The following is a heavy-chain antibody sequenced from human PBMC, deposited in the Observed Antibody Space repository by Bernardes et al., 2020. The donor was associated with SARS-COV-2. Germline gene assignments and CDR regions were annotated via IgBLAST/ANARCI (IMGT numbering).Heavy chain of an antibody. J-gene: IGHJ4*02. V-gene: IGHV3-23*01. Sequence: GGSLRLSCAASGFTFSSFAMSWVRQAPGKGLEWVSTIGISGNGYYADSVKGRFTISRDISKNTLFLQMNSLRAEDTAIYYCARESIVWSNAFDYWGQGTLVTVSS. CDR3: ARESIVWSNAFDY. D-gene: IGHD3-22*01. CDR2: IGISGNG. CDR1: GFTFSSFA.